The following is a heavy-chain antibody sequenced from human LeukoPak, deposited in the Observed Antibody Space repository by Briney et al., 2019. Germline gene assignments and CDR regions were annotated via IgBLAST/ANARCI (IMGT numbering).Heavy chain of an antibody. Sequence: PGKSLRLSCAASGFTFNNYGMHWVRQAPGKGLEWVAVISYDGRNKHYPDSVKGRFTISRDISTDTLWLQMDSLRTEDTAVYYCAKTPKNYDSSGGGGFDYLGQGTLVTVSS. CDR3: AKTPKNYDSSGGGGFDY. J-gene: IGHJ4*02. CDR1: GFTFNNYG. CDR2: ISYDGRNK. V-gene: IGHV3-30*18. D-gene: IGHD3-22*01.